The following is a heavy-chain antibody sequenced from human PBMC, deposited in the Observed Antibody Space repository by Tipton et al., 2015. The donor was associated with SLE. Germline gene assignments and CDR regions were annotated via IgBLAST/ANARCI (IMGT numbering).Heavy chain of an antibody. D-gene: IGHD3-22*01. Sequence: TLSLTCTVSGDSISGSYWSWIRQPPGKGLEWIGYIYYTGSTNYNPSLKSRVTISVDTSKNQFSLKLSSVTAADTAVYYCARVSRWFYYDTSGSPGSGYYYGMDVWGQGTTVTVSS. V-gene: IGHV4-59*08. CDR1: GDSISGSY. CDR3: ARVSRWFYYDTSGSPGSGYYYGMDV. CDR2: IYYTGST. J-gene: IGHJ6*02.